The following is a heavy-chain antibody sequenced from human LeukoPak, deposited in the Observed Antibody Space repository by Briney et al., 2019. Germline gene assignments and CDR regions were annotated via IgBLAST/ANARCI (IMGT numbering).Heavy chain of an antibody. CDR2: TYSDSST. D-gene: IGHD2-21*02. CDR3: VRKNRDFNAAFDI. CDR1: GFTVSNNY. V-gene: IGHV3-53*01. J-gene: IGHJ3*02. Sequence: PGGSLRLSCAASGFTVSNNYMSWVRQAPGKGLEWVSITYSDSSTNYADSVKGRFTIPRDTSQKTLSLQMNSLRAEDTAVYYCVRKNRDFNAAFDIWGQGTVVTVSS.